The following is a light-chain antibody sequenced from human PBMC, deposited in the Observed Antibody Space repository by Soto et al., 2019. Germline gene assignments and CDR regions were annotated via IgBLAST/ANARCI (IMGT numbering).Light chain of an antibody. Sequence: QSALTQPASVSGSPGQSITISCTGTSSDVGDYNYVACYQQQPGKAHKLLIFDVTSGPSGVSNRFSGSKSGNTASLTISGLQAEDEAVYYCISYTITSTLDVCAAGTKLTVL. V-gene: IGLV2-14*03. CDR2: DVT. CDR1: SSDVGDYNY. J-gene: IGLJ1*01. CDR3: ISYTITSTLDV.